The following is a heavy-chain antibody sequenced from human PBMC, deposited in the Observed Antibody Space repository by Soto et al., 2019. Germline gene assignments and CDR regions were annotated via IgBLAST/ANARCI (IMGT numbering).Heavy chain of an antibody. J-gene: IGHJ4*02. D-gene: IGHD1-1*01. CDR2: IYYSGST. CDR3: ARGGSTLPKYFFDY. CDR1: GGSISGGGYY. V-gene: IGHV4-31*03. Sequence: SETLSLTCTVSGGSISGGGYYWSWIRQHPGKGLEWIGYIYYSGSTYYNPSLKSRVTISVDTSKNQFSLNLSSVTAADTAVYYCARGGSTLPKYFFDYWGQGTLVTVSS.